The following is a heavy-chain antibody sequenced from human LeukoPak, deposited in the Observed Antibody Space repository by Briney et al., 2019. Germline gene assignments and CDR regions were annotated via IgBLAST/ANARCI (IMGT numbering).Heavy chain of an antibody. V-gene: IGHV1-3*01. J-gene: IGHJ4*02. CDR2: INAGNGNT. CDR3: ARGPIVGATSPFDY. CDR1: GYTFTSYA. D-gene: IGHD1-26*01. Sequence: ASVKASCKASGYTFTSYAMHWVRQAPGQRLEWMGWINAGNGNTKYSQKFQGRVTITRDTSASTAYMELSSLRSEDTAVYYCARGPIVGATSPFDYWGQGTLVTVSS.